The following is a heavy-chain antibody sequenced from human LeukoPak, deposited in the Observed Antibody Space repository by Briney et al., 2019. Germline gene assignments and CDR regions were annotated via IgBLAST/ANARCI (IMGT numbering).Heavy chain of an antibody. D-gene: IGHD3/OR15-3a*01. CDR1: GFTFSSYG. Sequence: GGSLRLSCAASGFTFSSYGMHWVRQAPGKGLEWVAVISYDGSNKYYADSVKGRFTISRDNSKNTLYLQMNSLRAEDTAVYYCARDSGFSGTQRGEYWGQGTLVTVSS. CDR2: ISYDGSNK. J-gene: IGHJ4*02. V-gene: IGHV3-30*03. CDR3: ARDSGFSGTQRGEY.